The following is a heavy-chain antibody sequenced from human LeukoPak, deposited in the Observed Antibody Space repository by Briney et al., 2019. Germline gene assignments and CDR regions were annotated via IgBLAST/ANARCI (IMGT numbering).Heavy chain of an antibody. J-gene: IGHJ4*02. D-gene: IGHD3-16*02. CDR3: ARDLATRQRTGLYDS. CDR2: IYVDGST. Sequence: GGSLRLSCAASGFTFSSYAMSWVRQAPGKGLQWVSVIYVDGSTYYADSVKGRITISRDNSRNTLYLQMNSLRAEDTAVYYCARDLATRQRTGLYDSWGQGALVTVSS. CDR1: GFTFSSYA. V-gene: IGHV3-66*01.